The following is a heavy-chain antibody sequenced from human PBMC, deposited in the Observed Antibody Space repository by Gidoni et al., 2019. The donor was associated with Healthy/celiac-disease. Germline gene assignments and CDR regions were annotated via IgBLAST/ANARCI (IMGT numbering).Heavy chain of an antibody. Sequence: EVQLLESGGGLVQPGWSLRLSCAAPGFTFSSYAMSWVRQAPGKGLEWVSAISGSGGSTYYADSVKGRFPISRDNSKNTLYLQMNSLRAEDTAVYYCAKDSLMGVGTLDYWGQGTLVTVSS. CDR1: GFTFSSYA. CDR2: ISGSGGST. CDR3: AKDSLMGVGTLDY. J-gene: IGHJ4*02. D-gene: IGHD1-26*01. V-gene: IGHV3-23*01.